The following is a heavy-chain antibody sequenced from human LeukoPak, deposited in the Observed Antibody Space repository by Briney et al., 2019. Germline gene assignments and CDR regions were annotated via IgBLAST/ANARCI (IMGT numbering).Heavy chain of an antibody. Sequence: ASVKVSCKASGDTFSSYAISWVRQAPGQGLEWMGRIIPIFGTANYAQKFQGRVTITTDESTSTAYMELISLRSEDTAVYYCARNKLPLGAFDIWGQGTMVTVSS. CDR2: IIPIFGTA. CDR3: ARNKLPLGAFDI. J-gene: IGHJ3*02. D-gene: IGHD7-27*01. CDR1: GDTFSSYA. V-gene: IGHV1-69*05.